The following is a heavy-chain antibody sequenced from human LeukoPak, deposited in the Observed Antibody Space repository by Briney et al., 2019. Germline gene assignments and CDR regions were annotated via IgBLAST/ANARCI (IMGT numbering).Heavy chain of an antibody. J-gene: IGHJ6*04. Sequence: ASVKVSCKASGYTFTGYYMHWVRQAPGQGLEWMGWIIPNSGGTNYAQKFQGRVTMTRDTSISTAYMELSRLRSDDTAVYYCARDHDSSSSEALDVWGKGTTVTVSS. CDR2: IIPNSGGT. D-gene: IGHD6-6*01. V-gene: IGHV1-2*02. CDR3: ARDHDSSSSEALDV. CDR1: GYTFTGYY.